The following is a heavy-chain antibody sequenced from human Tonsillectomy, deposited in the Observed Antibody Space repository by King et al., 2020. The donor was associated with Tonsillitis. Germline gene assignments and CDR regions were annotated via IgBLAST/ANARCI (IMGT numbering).Heavy chain of an antibody. V-gene: IGHV3-30*02. J-gene: IGHJ4*02. CDR2: IRYDGSKK. Sequence: VQLVESGGGEVQPGGSLRLSCAASGFTFSSYGMHWVRQAPGKGLEWVTFIRYDGSKKYYADSVKGRFTISRDNSKNTVYLEMHSLRAEDTAVYYCAKDPTGGWFGAELNYFDYWGQGTLVTVSS. CDR3: AKDPTGGWFGAELNYFDY. D-gene: IGHD3-16*01. CDR1: GFTFSSYG.